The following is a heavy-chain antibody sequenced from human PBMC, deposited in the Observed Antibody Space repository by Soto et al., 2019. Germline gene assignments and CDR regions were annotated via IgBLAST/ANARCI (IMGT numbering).Heavy chain of an antibody. J-gene: IGHJ6*02. CDR3: ARDQTTAITRYYYYYGMDV. Sequence: GGSLRLSCAASGFTFSSYWMSWVRQAPGKGLEWVANIKQDGSEKYYVDSVKGRFTISRDNAKNSLYLQMNGLRAEDTAVYYCARDQTTAITRYYYYYGMDVWGQGTTVTVSS. CDR2: IKQDGSEK. V-gene: IGHV3-7*03. D-gene: IGHD1-1*01. CDR1: GFTFSSYW.